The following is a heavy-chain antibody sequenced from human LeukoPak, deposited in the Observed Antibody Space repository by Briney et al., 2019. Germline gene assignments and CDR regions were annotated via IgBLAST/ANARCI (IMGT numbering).Heavy chain of an antibody. V-gene: IGHV1-24*01. Sequence: ASVKVSCKVSGYTLTELSMHWVRQAPGKGLEWMGGFGPEDGETIYAQKFQGRVTMTEDTSTDTAYMELSSLRSEDTAVYYCATGPKYQLLYYFDYWGQGTLVTVSS. D-gene: IGHD2-2*01. CDR1: GYTLTELS. CDR2: FGPEDGET. J-gene: IGHJ4*02. CDR3: ATGPKYQLLYYFDY.